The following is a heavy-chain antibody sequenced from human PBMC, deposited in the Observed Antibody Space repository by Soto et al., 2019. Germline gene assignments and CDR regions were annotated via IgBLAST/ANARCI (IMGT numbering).Heavy chain of an antibody. J-gene: IGHJ4*02. Sequence: SETLSLTCAVSGGSISTSNWWSWVRQPPGKGLEWIGEVYRTGSTNYNPSLKSRVTISVDNAKNSLYLQMNSLRDEDTAVYYCARDPPYSGSYLDDYWGQGTLVTVSS. CDR3: ARDPPYSGSYLDDY. D-gene: IGHD1-26*01. CDR1: GGSISTSNW. CDR2: VYRTGST. V-gene: IGHV4-4*02.